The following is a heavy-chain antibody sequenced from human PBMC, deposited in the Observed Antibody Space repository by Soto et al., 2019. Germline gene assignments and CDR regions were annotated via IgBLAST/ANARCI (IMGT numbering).Heavy chain of an antibody. CDR3: ARVDIAARQCWAWDY. Sequence: EVQLVESGGGLVKPGGSLRLSCAASGFTFSSYSMNWVRQAPGKGLEWVSSISSSSSYIYYADSVKGRFTISRDNAKNSLYLQMNSLRAEDTAVYYCARVDIAARQCWAWDYWGQGTLVTVSS. D-gene: IGHD6-6*01. J-gene: IGHJ4*02. CDR1: GFTFSSYS. CDR2: ISSSSSYI. V-gene: IGHV3-21*01.